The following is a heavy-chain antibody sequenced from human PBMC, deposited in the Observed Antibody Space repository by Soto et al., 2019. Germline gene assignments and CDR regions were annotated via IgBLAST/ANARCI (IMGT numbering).Heavy chain of an antibody. CDR2: IRSKAYGGTT. J-gene: IGHJ4*02. V-gene: IGHV3-49*04. CDR3: TRDTYCGGDCYSPFDY. D-gene: IGHD2-21*02. Sequence: GGSLRLSCTASGFTFGDYAMSWVRQAPGKGLEWVGFIRSKAYGGTTEYAASVKGRFTISRDDSKSIAYLQMNSLKTEDTAVYYCTRDTYCGGDCYSPFDYWGQGTLVTVSS. CDR1: GFTFGDYA.